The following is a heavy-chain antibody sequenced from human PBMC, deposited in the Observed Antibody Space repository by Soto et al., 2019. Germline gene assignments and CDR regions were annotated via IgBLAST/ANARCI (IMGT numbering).Heavy chain of an antibody. CDR1: GGAFSDYA. CDR3: ASWLKGPDIGNYYYGMDV. J-gene: IGHJ6*02. Sequence: QVQLVQSGAEVKKPGSSVKVSCKASGGAFSDYAFSWVRQAPGQGLEWLGGIMPIFRETDYAQKFQGRVTITAVECTRTAYMEINSLRSEDTAVYYCASWLKGPDIGNYYYGMDVWGQGTTVTVS. V-gene: IGHV1-69*12. CDR2: IMPIFRET. D-gene: IGHD2-15*01.